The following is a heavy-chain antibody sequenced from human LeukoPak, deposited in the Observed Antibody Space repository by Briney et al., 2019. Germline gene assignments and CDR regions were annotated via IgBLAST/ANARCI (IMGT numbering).Heavy chain of an antibody. CDR3: ARSPMSPYYYYYYMDV. Sequence: GGSLRLSCAASGFTFSDNYMSWIRQSPGKGLEWLSYISISGSTKDYADSVQGRFTISRDNAKNSLFLQMDSLRAEDTALYYCARSPMSPYYYYYYMDVWGKGTTVTVSS. CDR1: GFTFSDNY. J-gene: IGHJ6*03. CDR2: ISISGSTK. V-gene: IGHV3-11*01.